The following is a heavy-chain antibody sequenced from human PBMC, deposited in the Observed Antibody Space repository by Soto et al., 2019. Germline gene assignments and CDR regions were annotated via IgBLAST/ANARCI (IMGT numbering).Heavy chain of an antibody. J-gene: IGHJ1*01. V-gene: IGHV4-61*01. CDR1: GGSVSSGSYY. CDR2: IYYSGST. CDR3: ARYYYDSSGARGFQH. D-gene: IGHD3-22*01. Sequence: LSLTCTVSGGSVSSGSYYWSWIRQPPGKGPEWIGYIYYSGSTNYNPSLKSRVTISVDTSKNQFSLKLSSVTAADTAVYYCARYYYDSSGARGFQHWGQGTLVTVSS.